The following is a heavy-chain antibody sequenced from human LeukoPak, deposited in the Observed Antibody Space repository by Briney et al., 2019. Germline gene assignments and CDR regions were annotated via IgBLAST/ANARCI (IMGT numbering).Heavy chain of an antibody. Sequence: SLTXXXXXGSFXXYYWSWIRQPPGKGLEWIGEINHSGSTNYNPSLKSRVTISVDTSKNQFSLKLSSVTAADTAVYYCARVYYDFWSGPYGMDVWGQGTTVTVSS. V-gene: IGHV4-34*01. CDR1: XGSFXXYY. D-gene: IGHD3-3*01. CDR2: INHSGST. J-gene: IGHJ6*02. CDR3: ARVYYDFWSGPYGMDV.